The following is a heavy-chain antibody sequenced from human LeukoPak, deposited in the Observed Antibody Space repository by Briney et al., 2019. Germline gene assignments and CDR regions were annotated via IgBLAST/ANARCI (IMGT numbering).Heavy chain of an antibody. Sequence: GGSLRLSCAASGFTFSDYSMNWVRQAPGKGLEWVSGINWNGGSTGYADSVKGRFTISRDNAKNSLYLQMNSLRAEDTALYYCAGDSIYYDSSGYLDYWGQGTLVTVSS. J-gene: IGHJ4*02. CDR3: AGDSIYYDSSGYLDY. V-gene: IGHV3-20*04. CDR1: GFTFSDYS. CDR2: INWNGGST. D-gene: IGHD3-22*01.